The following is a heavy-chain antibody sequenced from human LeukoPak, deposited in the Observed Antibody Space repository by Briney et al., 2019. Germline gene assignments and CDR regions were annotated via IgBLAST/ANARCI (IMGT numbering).Heavy chain of an antibody. CDR1: GFTFSSYG. D-gene: IGHD4-17*01. Sequence: GGSLRLSCAVSGFTFSSYGMHWVRQAPGKGLEWQAVIWFDGSKKYYADSVKGRFTISRDNSKNTLSLQMDSLRAEDTAVYYCARLRGGNGDSGGSLDYWGQGTLVTVSS. J-gene: IGHJ4*02. V-gene: IGHV3-33*01. CDR3: ARLRGGNGDSGGSLDY. CDR2: IWFDGSKK.